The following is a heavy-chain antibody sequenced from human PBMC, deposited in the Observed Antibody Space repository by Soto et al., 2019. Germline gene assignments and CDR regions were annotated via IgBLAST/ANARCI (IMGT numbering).Heavy chain of an antibody. CDR1: GFTFNSYW. Sequence: EVQLVESGGGSVQPGGSLRLSCAASGFTFNSYWVHWVRQVPGKGLVWLSRINMGGTRTNYADSVKGRFAISRDNAKNTVYLQMNSLGVEDSAAYYCARGGLGSYLLDYWGQGTLVSVSS. D-gene: IGHD3-10*01. CDR3: ARGGLGSYLLDY. J-gene: IGHJ4*02. V-gene: IGHV3-74*01. CDR2: INMGGTRT.